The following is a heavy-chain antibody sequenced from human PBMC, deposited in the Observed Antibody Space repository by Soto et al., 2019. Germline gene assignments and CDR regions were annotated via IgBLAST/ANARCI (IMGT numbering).Heavy chain of an antibody. Sequence: SSETLSLTCTVSGGSISSSSYYWGWIRQPPGKGLEWIGSIYYSGSTYYNQSLKSRVTISVDTSKNQFSLKLSSVTAADTVVYYCARLYGGYLRKFDYWGQGTLVTVSS. CDR1: GGSISSSSYY. V-gene: IGHV4-39*01. CDR2: IYYSGST. CDR3: ARLYGGYLRKFDY. D-gene: IGHD3-22*01. J-gene: IGHJ4*02.